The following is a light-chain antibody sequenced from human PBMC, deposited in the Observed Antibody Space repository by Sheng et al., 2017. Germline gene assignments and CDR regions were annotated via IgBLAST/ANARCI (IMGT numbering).Light chain of an antibody. CDR3: QRYDGVPRT. V-gene: IGKV3D-15*01. Sequence: ETVMTQSPATLSVSPGERATLSCRASQSISNNLAWYQQKPGQTPRLLIYAASTRATGIPVRFSGTGSGTEFTLTISSLQPEDVATYFCQRYDGVPRTFGQGTKVEIK. CDR1: QSISNN. CDR2: AAS. J-gene: IGKJ1*01.